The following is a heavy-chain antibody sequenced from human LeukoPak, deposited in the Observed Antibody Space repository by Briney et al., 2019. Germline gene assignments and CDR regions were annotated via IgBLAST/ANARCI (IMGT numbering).Heavy chain of an antibody. Sequence: SGGSLRPSCAASGFTFSSHWMYWVRQAPGKGLVWVSRINGDGSSIAYADSVKGRFAISRDNTKNTLYLQMNSLRAEDTAVYYCARDLNWGASDYWGQGTLVTVSS. J-gene: IGHJ4*02. D-gene: IGHD7-27*01. CDR3: ARDLNWGASDY. CDR1: GFTFSSHW. CDR2: INGDGSSI. V-gene: IGHV3-74*01.